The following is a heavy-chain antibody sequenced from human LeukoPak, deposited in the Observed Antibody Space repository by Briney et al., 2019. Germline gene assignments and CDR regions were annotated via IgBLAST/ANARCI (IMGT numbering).Heavy chain of an antibody. CDR3: AREDILTGEYFDY. J-gene: IGHJ4*02. CDR2: ISSSSSTI. V-gene: IGHV3-48*04. CDR1: GFTFSSYS. D-gene: IGHD3-9*01. Sequence: PGGSLRLSCAASGFTFSSYSMNWVRQAPGKGLEWVSYISSSSSTIYYADSVKGRFTISRDNAKNSLYLQMNRLRAEETAVYYCAREDILTGEYFDYWGQGTLVTVSS.